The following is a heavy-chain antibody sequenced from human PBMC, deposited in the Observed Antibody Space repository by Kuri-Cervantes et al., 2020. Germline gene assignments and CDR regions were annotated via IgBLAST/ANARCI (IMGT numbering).Heavy chain of an antibody. CDR1: GFTFSAYT. D-gene: IGHD1-14*01. CDR2: IRSKTYGGTT. Sequence: GESLKISCEASGFTFSAYTMNWVRQAPGKGLEWVGFIRSKTYGGTTEYAAAVKGRLTISRDDSKSIAYLQMNSLKTEDTAMYYCSRGGLTPHYWGQGTLVTVSS. CDR3: SRGGLTPHY. J-gene: IGHJ4*02. V-gene: IGHV3-49*04.